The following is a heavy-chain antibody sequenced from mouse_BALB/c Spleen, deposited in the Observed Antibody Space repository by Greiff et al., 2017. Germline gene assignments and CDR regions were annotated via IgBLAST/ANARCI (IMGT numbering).Heavy chain of an antibody. V-gene: IGHV1-66*01. CDR1: GYSFTSYY. Sequence: VQVVESGPELVKPGASVKISCKASGYSFTSYYIHWVKQRPGQGLEWIGWIFPGSGNTEYNEKFTGKATLTADTSTSTAYMQLSSLTSEDSAVYFCARDEGMDYWGQGTSVTVSA. CDR3: ARDEGMDY. J-gene: IGHJ4*01. CDR2: IFPGSGNT.